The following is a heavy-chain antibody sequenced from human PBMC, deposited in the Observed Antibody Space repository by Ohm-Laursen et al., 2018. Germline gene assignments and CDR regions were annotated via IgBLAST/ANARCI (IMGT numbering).Heavy chain of an antibody. Sequence: SLRLSCAASGFTFNNYWMSWVRQVPGKGLEWVANIKQDGSEKYYVESVKGRFTISRDNANNSLYLQMNSLRDEDTAVYYCARAAPKMSRYYSGSYPFDYWGQGTLVTVSS. CDR3: ARAAPKMSRYYSGSYPFDY. V-gene: IGHV3-7*01. CDR1: GFTFNNYW. J-gene: IGHJ4*02. D-gene: IGHD1-26*01. CDR2: IKQDGSEK.